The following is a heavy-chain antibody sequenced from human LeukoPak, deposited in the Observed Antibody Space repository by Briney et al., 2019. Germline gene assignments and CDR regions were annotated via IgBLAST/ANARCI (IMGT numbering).Heavy chain of an antibody. J-gene: IGHJ6*02. CDR2: IYTSGST. Sequence: SETLSLTCAVYGGSFSGYYWSWIRQPAGKGLEWIGRIYTSGSTNYNPSLKSRVTMSVDTSKNQFSLKLSSVTAADTAVYYCARGHAGYSYGYGPYYYYGMDVWGQGTTVTVSS. CDR1: GGSFSGYY. D-gene: IGHD5-18*01. V-gene: IGHV4-59*10. CDR3: ARGHAGYSYGYGPYYYYGMDV.